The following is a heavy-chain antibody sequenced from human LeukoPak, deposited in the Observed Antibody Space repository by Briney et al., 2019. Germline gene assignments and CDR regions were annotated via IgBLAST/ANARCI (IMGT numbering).Heavy chain of an antibody. D-gene: IGHD6-13*01. J-gene: IGHJ1*01. CDR2: IYYSGST. CDR1: GGSISSSSYY. CDR3: ARPGISSGSWNAH. V-gene: IGHV4-39*01. Sequence: PSETLSLTCTVSGGSISSSSYYWGWIRQPPGKGLEWIGSIYYSGSTYYNPSLKSRVTISVDTSKNQFSLKLSSVTAADTAVYYCARPGISSGSWNAHWGQSTLVTVSS.